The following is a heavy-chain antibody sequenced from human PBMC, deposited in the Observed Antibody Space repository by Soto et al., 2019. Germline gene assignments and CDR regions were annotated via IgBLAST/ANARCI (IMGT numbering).Heavy chain of an antibody. CDR1: GDSISTVAYF. Sequence: QVHLLESGPGLVKPSQTLSLTCSVSGDSISTVAYFWAWIRQPPGQALEYIGYIYKSTTTYYNPSFESRVAISLDTSKSQFSLTVTSVTAADTAVYFCARGRYCLTGRCFPNWFDSWGQGTLVTVSS. D-gene: IGHD2-15*01. J-gene: IGHJ5*01. CDR2: IYKSTTT. CDR3: ARGRYCLTGRCFPNWFDS. V-gene: IGHV4-30-4*01.